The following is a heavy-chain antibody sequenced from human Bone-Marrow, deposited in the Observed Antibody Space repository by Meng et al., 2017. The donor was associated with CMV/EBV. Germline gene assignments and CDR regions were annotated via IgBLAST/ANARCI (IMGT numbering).Heavy chain of an antibody. CDR2: ISSSGSTI. Sequence: GESLKISCAASGFTFSDYYMSWIRQAPGKGLEWVSYISSSGSTIYYADSVKGRFTISRDNAKNSLYLQMNSLRAEDTAVYYCARDRIAARGYYYYYGMDVWGQGTTATVSS. J-gene: IGHJ6*02. CDR1: GFTFSDYY. CDR3: ARDRIAARGYYYYYGMDV. D-gene: IGHD6-6*01. V-gene: IGHV3-11*01.